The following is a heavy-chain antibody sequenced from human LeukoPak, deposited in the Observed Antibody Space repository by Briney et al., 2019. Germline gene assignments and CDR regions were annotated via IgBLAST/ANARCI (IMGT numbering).Heavy chain of an antibody. CDR3: AKDFLYGYNKEYYFDY. J-gene: IGHJ4*02. CDR2: ISYDGSNK. Sequence: GGSLRLSCAASGFTFSSYGMHWVRQAPGKGLEWVAVISYDGSNKYYADSVKGRFTISRDNSKNTLYLQMNSLRAEDTAVYYCAKDFLYGYNKEYYFDYWGQGTLVTVSS. CDR1: GFTFSSYG. V-gene: IGHV3-30*18. D-gene: IGHD5-24*01.